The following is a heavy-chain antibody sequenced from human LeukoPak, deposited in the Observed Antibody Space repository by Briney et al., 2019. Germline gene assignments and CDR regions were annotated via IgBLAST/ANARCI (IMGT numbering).Heavy chain of an antibody. V-gene: IGHV3-48*03. J-gene: IGHJ4*02. D-gene: IGHD3-9*01. CDR1: GFTFSSYE. CDR3: ARDLNDILTGPSY. CDR2: ISSSGSTI. Sequence: SGGSQRLSCAASGFTFSSYEMNWVRQAPGRGLEWVSYISSSGSTIYYADSVKGRFTISRDNAKNSLYLQMNSLRAEDTAVYYCARDLNDILTGPSYWGQGTLVTVSS.